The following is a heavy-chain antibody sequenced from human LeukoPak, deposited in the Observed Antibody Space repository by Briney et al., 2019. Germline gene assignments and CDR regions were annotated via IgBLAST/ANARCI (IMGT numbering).Heavy chain of an antibody. CDR1: GGSFSGYY. D-gene: IGHD1-26*01. V-gene: IGHV4-34*01. CDR3: ARGRLSGSYLKY. CDR2: INHSGGT. Sequence: PSETLSLTCAVYGGSFSGYYWSWIRQPPGKGLEWIGEINHSGGTNYNPSLKSRVTISVDTSKNQFSLKLSSVTAADTAVYYCARGRLSGSYLKYWGQGTLVTVSS. J-gene: IGHJ4*02.